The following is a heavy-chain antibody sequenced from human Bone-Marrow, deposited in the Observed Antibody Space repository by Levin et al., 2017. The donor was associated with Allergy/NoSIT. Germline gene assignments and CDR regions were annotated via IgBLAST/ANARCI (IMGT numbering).Heavy chain of an antibody. V-gene: IGHV3-33*01. CDR1: GFSFNNYA. CDR3: ARDVEQYLLSGALDV. Sequence: RSGGSLRLSCVASGFSFNNYALHWVRQFPGRGLEWMAVISYDGSNKFYAESLKGRLTTSRDNSKDTVSLQMDSLRDEDTAVYYCARDVEQYLLSGALDVWGQGSVVTVSA. J-gene: IGHJ3*01. D-gene: IGHD1-26*01. CDR2: ISYDGSNK.